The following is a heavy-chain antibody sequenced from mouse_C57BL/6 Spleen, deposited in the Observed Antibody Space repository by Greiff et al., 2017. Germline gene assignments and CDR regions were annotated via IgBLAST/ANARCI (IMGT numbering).Heavy chain of an antibody. CDR3: ARRRTGTAWFAY. D-gene: IGHD4-1*01. Sequence: QVQLKQPGAELVKPGASVKMSCKASGYTFTSYWITWVKQRPGQGLEWIGDIYPGSGSTNYNEKFKSKATLTVDTSSSTAYMQLSSLTSEDSAVYYCARRRTGTAWFAYWGQGTLVTVSA. CDR2: IYPGSGST. J-gene: IGHJ3*01. V-gene: IGHV1-55*01. CDR1: GYTFTSYW.